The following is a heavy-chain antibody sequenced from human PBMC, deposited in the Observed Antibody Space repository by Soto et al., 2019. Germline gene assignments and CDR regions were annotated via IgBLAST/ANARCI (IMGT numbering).Heavy chain of an antibody. J-gene: IGHJ4*02. V-gene: IGHV2-70*01. Sequence: SGPTLVNPTQTLTLTCTFSGFSLSTSGMCVSWIRQPPGMALEWLALIDWDDDKYYSTSLKTRLTISKDTSKNQVVLTMTNMDPVDTATYYCVRPRYCSGGSCYGDWGQGTLVTVSS. CDR2: IDWDDDK. CDR1: GFSLSTSGMC. CDR3: VRPRYCSGGSCYGD. D-gene: IGHD2-15*01.